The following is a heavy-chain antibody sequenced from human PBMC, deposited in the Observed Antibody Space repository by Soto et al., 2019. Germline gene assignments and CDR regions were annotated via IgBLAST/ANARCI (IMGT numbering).Heavy chain of an antibody. V-gene: IGHV3-53*01. D-gene: IGHD5-18*01. CDR3: ARRDDSDTFDI. CDR2: IYRGGGT. CDR1: GLSVTANY. J-gene: IGHJ3*02. Sequence: EVQLVESGGGLIQPGGSLRLSCGASGLSVTANYMTWVRQAPGRGLEWLSIIYRGGGTYYADSLKGRAIISRDGSRNMVFLQMTSLTAEDAGVYYCARRDDSDTFDIWGRGTAVNVSS.